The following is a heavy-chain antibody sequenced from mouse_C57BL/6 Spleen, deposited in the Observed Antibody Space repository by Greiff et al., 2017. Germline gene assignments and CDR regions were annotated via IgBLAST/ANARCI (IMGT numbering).Heavy chain of an antibody. J-gene: IGHJ4*01. CDR1: GYSFTSYY. CDR3: ARGYYGSSYVYAMDY. V-gene: IGHV1-66*01. CDR2: IYPGSGNT. Sequence: QVQLKQSGPELVKPGASVKISCKASGYSFTSYYIHWVKQRPGQGLEWIGWIYPGSGNTKYNEKFKGKATLTADTSSSTAYMQLSSLTSEDSAVYYCARGYYGSSYVYAMDYWGQGTSVTVSS. D-gene: IGHD1-1*01.